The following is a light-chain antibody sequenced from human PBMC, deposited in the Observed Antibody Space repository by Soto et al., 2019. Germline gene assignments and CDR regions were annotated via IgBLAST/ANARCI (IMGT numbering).Light chain of an antibody. V-gene: IGLV2-11*01. Sequence: QSALTQPASVSGSPGQSITISCTGTSGDVGGYNYVSWYQQHPGKAPKLMIYDVSNRPSGVPDRFSGSKSGNTASLTISGLQAEDEADYYCCSYAGSYTFVVFGGGTKVTVL. CDR1: SGDVGGYNY. CDR2: DVS. CDR3: CSYAGSYTFVV. J-gene: IGLJ2*01.